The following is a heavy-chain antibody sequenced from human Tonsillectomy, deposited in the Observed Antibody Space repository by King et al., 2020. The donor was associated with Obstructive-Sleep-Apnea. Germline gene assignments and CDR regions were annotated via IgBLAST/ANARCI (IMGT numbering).Heavy chain of an antibody. J-gene: IGHJ4*02. CDR2: IYWDDAK. Sequence: FTLKESGPTLVKPTQTLTLTCTFSGFSLSTTAMGVGWIRQPPGKSLEWLSLIYWDDAKHYNPSLKSSLTITKDTSRNQVVLTMTNMYPVGTGTYYCAHRRKRYYYDTWGQGTLVTVSP. V-gene: IGHV2-5*02. CDR1: GFSLSTTAMG. D-gene: IGHD3-22*01. CDR3: AHRRKRYYYDT.